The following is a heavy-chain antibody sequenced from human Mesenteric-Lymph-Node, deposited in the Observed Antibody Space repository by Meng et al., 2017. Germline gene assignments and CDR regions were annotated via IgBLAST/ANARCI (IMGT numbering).Heavy chain of an antibody. J-gene: IGHJ4*02. CDR3: ARDISSGDGYNY. CDR1: GGFMRSSSYY. CDR2: IYYSGVT. Sequence: LQLQESGPGLVKPSGTRYLTCTVSGGFMRSSSYYWGWIRQPPGKGLEWIGSIYYSGVTYYNPSLKSRVTISVDTSKNQFSLKLRSVTAADTAVYYCARDISSGDGYNYWGQGTLVTVSS. V-gene: IGHV4-39*07. D-gene: IGHD5-24*01.